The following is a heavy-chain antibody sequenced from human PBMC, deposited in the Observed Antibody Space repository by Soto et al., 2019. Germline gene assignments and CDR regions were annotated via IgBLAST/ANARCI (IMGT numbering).Heavy chain of an antibody. D-gene: IGHD2-15*01. CDR2: ISGSGGST. CDR1: GLTFSSYA. V-gene: IGHV3-23*01. Sequence: PGGSLRLSCAASGLTFSSYAMSWVRQAPGKGLEWVSAISGSGGSTYYADSVKGRFTISRDNSKNTLYLQMNSLRAEDTALYYCAREACTGGSCFYFXPDYWGQGTLVTVSS. CDR3: AREACTGGSCFYFXPDY. J-gene: IGHJ4*02.